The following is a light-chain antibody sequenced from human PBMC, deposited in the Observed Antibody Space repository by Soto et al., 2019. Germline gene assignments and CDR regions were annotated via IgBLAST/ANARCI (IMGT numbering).Light chain of an antibody. V-gene: IGKV3D-20*02. CDR3: QQRSNWLLT. J-gene: IGKJ5*01. CDR1: QSVSSSY. Sequence: EIVLTQSPGTLSLSPGERATLSCRASQSVSSSYLAWYQQKPGQAPRLLIYGASNRATDIPDRFSGRGSGTDFTLTISRLEPEDFAVYYCQQRSNWLLTFGRGTRLEIK. CDR2: GAS.